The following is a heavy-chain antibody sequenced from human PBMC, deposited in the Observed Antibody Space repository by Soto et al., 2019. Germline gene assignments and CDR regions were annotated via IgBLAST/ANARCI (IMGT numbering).Heavy chain of an antibody. CDR3: ARFCGYSYGYRGCDY. V-gene: IGHV4-34*01. J-gene: IGHJ4*02. CDR1: GGSFSCYY. D-gene: IGHD5-18*01. CDR2: INHSGST. Sequence: PSETLSLTCAVYGGSFSCYYWSWIRQPPGKGLEWIGEINHSGSTNYNPSLKSRVTISVDTSKNQFSLKLSSVTAADTAVYYCARFCGYSYGYRGCDYWGQGTLVTVSS.